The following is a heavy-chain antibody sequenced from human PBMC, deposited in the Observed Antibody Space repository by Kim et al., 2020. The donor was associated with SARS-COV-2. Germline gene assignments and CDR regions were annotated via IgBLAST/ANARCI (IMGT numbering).Heavy chain of an antibody. Sequence: SQTLSLTCAISGDSVSVNGAAGNWIRQSPSGGLEWLGRAYYISKCTLDYAVSVRSRISINADPSKNQFYLECNSVNPEDTAVYFCARGRLNSGFDSWGQGTLFTVSS. D-gene: IGHD6-19*01. V-gene: IGHV6-1*01. J-gene: IGHJ4*02. CDR1: GDSVSVNGAA. CDR2: AYYISKCTL. CDR3: ARGRLNSGFDS.